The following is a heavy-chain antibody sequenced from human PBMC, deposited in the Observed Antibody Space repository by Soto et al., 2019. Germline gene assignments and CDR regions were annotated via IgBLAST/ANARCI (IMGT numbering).Heavy chain of an antibody. V-gene: IGHV1-58*01. CDR2: IVVGSGNT. CDR3: AADSPTLIVEYYYYGMDV. J-gene: IGHJ6*02. Sequence: ASVKVSCKASGFTFTSSAVQWVRQARGQRLEWIGWIVVGSGNTNYAQKFQERVTITRDMSTSTAYMELSSLRSEDTAVYYCAADSPTLIVEYYYYGMDVWGQGTTVTVSS. D-gene: IGHD3-22*01. CDR1: GFTFTSSA.